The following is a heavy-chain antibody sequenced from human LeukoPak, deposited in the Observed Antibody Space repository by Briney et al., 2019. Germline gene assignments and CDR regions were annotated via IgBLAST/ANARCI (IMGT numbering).Heavy chain of an antibody. J-gene: IGHJ4*02. CDR1: GGSISSYY. V-gene: IGHV4-4*07. CDR2: FYSSGST. Sequence: SETLSLTCTVSGGSISSYYWSWIRQPAGKALEWIGRFYSSGSTNYNPPLKSRVTMSVDTSKNQFSLKLSSVTAVDTAVYYCARSGYTSTSLFDYWGQGTLLTVSS. CDR3: ARSGYTSTSLFDY. D-gene: IGHD6-13*01.